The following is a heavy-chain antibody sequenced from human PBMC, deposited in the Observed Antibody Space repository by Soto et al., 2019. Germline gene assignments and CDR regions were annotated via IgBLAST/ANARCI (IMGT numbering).Heavy chain of an antibody. J-gene: IGHJ3*02. Sequence: GASVKVSCKASGYTFTSYYMHWVRQAPGQGLEWMGIINPSGGSTSYAQKFQGRVTMTRDTCTSTVYMELSSLRSEDTAVYYCARNKIGDYGDYGAFDIWGQGTMVTVSS. CDR3: ARNKIGDYGDYGAFDI. V-gene: IGHV1-46*01. CDR1: GYTFTSYY. D-gene: IGHD4-17*01. CDR2: INPSGGST.